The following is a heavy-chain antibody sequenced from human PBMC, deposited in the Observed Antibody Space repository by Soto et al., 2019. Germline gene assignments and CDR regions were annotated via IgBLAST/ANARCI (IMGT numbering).Heavy chain of an antibody. Sequence: QVQLVESGGGAVQPGRSLTLSCAPSGFTLSSHSMHWVRQAPGKGLEWVAVISYDGSIQYYAASVKGRFTISRDIPKNTLYVEMHSLRPEDTGVYYCARGPLQGRELLFDYWGQGTLVTVSS. CDR1: GFTLSSHS. J-gene: IGHJ4*02. CDR3: ARGPLQGRELLFDY. CDR2: ISYDGSIQ. V-gene: IGHV3-30*04. D-gene: IGHD1-7*01.